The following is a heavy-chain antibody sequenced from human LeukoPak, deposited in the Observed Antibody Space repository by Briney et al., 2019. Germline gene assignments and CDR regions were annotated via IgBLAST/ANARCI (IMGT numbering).Heavy chain of an antibody. J-gene: IGHJ4*02. D-gene: IGHD3-22*01. CDR2: IRSKANSYAT. CDR3: TTTTYYYDSSGYD. CDR1: GFTFSGSA. Sequence: GGSLRLSRAASGFTFSGSAMPWVRQASGQGLEWVGRIRSKANSYATAYAASVKGRFTISRDDSKNTAYLQMNSLKTEDTAVYYCTTTTYYYDSSGYDWGQGTLVTVSS. V-gene: IGHV3-73*01.